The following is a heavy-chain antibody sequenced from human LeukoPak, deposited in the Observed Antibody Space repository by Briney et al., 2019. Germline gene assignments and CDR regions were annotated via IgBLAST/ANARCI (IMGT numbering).Heavy chain of an antibody. CDR3: ARTGYCSSTSCYREDAFDI. Sequence: ASVKVSCKASGGTFSSYAISWVRQAPGQGLEWMGWMNPNSGNTGYAQKFQGRVTMTRNTSISTAYMELSSLRSEDTAVYYCARTGYCSSTSCYREDAFDIWGQGTMVTVSS. J-gene: IGHJ3*02. D-gene: IGHD2-2*01. CDR2: MNPNSGNT. CDR1: GGTFSSYA. V-gene: IGHV1-8*02.